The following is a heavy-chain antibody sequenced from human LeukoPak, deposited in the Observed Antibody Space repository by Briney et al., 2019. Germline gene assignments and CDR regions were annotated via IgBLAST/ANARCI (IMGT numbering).Heavy chain of an antibody. CDR3: ARAPGGFHGDYSPIAY. V-gene: IGHV3-23*01. J-gene: IGHJ4*02. Sequence: PGGSLRLSCAGSGFTFSCNAMSWVRQAPGKGLEWVSAISGGGGSTYYADSVKGRFTISRDNSQNTLYLQMNSLRADETAIYYCARAPGGFHGDYSPIAYWGQGTLVTVSS. CDR1: GFTFSCNA. D-gene: IGHD4-17*01. CDR2: ISGGGGST.